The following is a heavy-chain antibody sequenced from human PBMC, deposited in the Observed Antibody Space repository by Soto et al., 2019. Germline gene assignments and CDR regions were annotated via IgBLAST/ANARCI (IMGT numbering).Heavy chain of an antibody. Sequence: HVQLVESGGGVVQPGRSLRLSCAASGFTFSTSAMHWVRQAPGKGLEWVAVISYDGTNEHYADSVKGRFTVSRDNSRNTLSLQMNSLRPEDTAMYYCVASVFSFDYWGQGRLVTVSS. CDR1: GFTFSTSA. J-gene: IGHJ4*02. CDR2: ISYDGTNE. D-gene: IGHD2-8*01. V-gene: IGHV3-30*01. CDR3: VASVFSFDY.